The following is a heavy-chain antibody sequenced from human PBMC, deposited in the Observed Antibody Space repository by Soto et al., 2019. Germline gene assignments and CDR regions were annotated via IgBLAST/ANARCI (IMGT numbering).Heavy chain of an antibody. CDR1: GGSISSYY. J-gene: IGHJ4*02. D-gene: IGHD6-6*01. CDR3: ARRYSSSNDF. CDR2: IYYTGST. V-gene: IGHV4-59*01. Sequence: SETLSLTCTVSGGSISSYYWSWIRQPPGKGLEWIGYIYYTGSTNYNPSLKSRVTISVDTSKNQFSLKLTSVTAADTAVYYCARRYSSSNDFWGQGTLVTVSS.